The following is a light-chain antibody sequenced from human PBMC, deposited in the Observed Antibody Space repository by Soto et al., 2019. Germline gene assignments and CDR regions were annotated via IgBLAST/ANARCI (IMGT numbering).Light chain of an antibody. V-gene: IGKV3-20*01. Sequence: EIVLTQSPGTLSLSPGERATLSCRASQSVTSSYLAWYQQQPGQAPRLLIYGASSSATGIPDSFSRSGSGTAVTLTISRLAPEDFAVYYCQHYGTSWTFGQGTKVEIK. CDR3: QHYGTSWT. CDR1: QSVTSSY. J-gene: IGKJ1*01. CDR2: GAS.